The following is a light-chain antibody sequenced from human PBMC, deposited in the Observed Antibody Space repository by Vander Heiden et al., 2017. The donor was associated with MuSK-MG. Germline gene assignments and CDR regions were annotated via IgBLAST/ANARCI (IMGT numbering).Light chain of an antibody. CDR2: QDS. V-gene: IGLV3-1*01. J-gene: IGLJ2*01. CDR1: PLGEKY. CDR3: QAWDSRTCV. Sequence: SYELTQPHSLSVSPGQTASITCSGDPLGEKYACWYQQKPAQSPVLGSYQDSKRPSGIPERFSGSNSGNTATLTISGTQAVDDSYYYSQAWDSRTCVFGGGTKITVL.